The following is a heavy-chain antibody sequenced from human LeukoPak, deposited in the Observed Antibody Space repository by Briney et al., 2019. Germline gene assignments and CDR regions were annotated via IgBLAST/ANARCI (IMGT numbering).Heavy chain of an antibody. V-gene: IGHV4-59*01. CDR1: GGSISSYY. J-gene: IGHJ2*01. CDR3: ANSPTNYDILTGYYKDWYFDL. D-gene: IGHD3-9*01. Sequence: PSETLSLTCTVSGGSISSYYRSWIRQPPGKGLEWIGYIYYSGSTNYNPSLKSRVTISVDTSKNQFSLKLSSVTAADTAVYYCANSPTNYDILTGYYKDWYFDLWGRGTLVTVSS. CDR2: IYYSGST.